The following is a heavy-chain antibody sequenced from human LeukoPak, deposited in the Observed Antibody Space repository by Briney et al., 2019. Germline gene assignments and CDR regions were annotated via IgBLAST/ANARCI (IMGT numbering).Heavy chain of an antibody. J-gene: IGHJ4*02. CDR1: GGAISSYY. CDR3: ARGKRWLQSPFDY. CDR2: IQYSGSS. V-gene: IGHV4-59*01. Sequence: SETLSLTCTVSGGAISSYYWSWIRQPPGKGLEWIGYIQYSGSSNYNSSLKGRVTISVDTSQNHFSLKVSSVTAADTAVYYCARGKRWLQSPFDYWGQGTLVTVSS. D-gene: IGHD5-24*01.